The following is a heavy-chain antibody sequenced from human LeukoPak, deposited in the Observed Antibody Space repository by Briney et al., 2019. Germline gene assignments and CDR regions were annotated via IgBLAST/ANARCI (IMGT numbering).Heavy chain of an antibody. V-gene: IGHV4-61*02. CDR1: GGSISSGSYY. CDR3: ASSSSPTVYYYYMDV. J-gene: IGHJ6*03. D-gene: IGHD6-6*01. CDR2: ICTSGST. Sequence: SETLSLTCTVSGGSISSGSYYWSWIRQPAGKGLEWIGRICTSGSTNYNPSLKSRVTISVDTSKNQFSLKLSSVTAADTAVYYCASSSSPTVYYYYMDVWGKGTTVTVSS.